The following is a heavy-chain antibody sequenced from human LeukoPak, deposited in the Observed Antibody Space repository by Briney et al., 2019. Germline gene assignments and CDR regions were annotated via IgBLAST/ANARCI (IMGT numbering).Heavy chain of an antibody. J-gene: IGHJ4*02. CDR1: GYTFTSFG. V-gene: IGHV1-18*01. CDR2: ISAYNGNT. Sequence: ASVKVSCKASGYTFTSFGISWVRQAPGQGLEWMGWISAYNGNTNYAQKLRGRVTMTTDTSTSTAYMELRSLRSDDTAVYYCARDVRYSSSWYDDYWGQGTLVTVSS. CDR3: ARDVRYSSSWYDDY. D-gene: IGHD6-13*01.